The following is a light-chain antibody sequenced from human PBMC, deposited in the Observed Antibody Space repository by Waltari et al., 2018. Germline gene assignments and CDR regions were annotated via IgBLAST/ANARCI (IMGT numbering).Light chain of an antibody. V-gene: IGLV1-40*01. CDR3: QSFDNMLSGGVV. CDR1: PPNIGAGHV. J-gene: IGLJ2*01. Sequence: QSVLTQPPSVSGNPGQRVTISCSGSPPNIGAGHVVHWYQHLPATAPKLLIYGNNNQPSGVPDRFSGSKSGTPASLAITGLQADDEADYFCQSFDNMLSGGVVFGGGTKLAVL. CDR2: GNN.